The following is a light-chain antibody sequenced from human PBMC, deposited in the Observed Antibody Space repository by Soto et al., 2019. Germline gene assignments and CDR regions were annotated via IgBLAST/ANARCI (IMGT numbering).Light chain of an antibody. CDR2: GAA. CDR3: QQYHNWPA. Sequence: ELVWMPSQGTRALSAGGRDTLCCRASQSVSSYLAWYQQKPGQAPRLLIYGAATRATGIPARFSGSGSGTEFTLSISRLQSEDFAVYYCQQYHNWPAFGQGTKVDIK. J-gene: IGKJ1*01. CDR1: QSVSSY. V-gene: IGKV3-15*01.